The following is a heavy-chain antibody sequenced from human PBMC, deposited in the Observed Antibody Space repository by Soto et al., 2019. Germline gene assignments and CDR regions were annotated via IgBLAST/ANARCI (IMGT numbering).Heavy chain of an antibody. J-gene: IGHJ4*02. V-gene: IGHV1-46*01. CDR1: GDTFTDYY. CDR2: VNPSGGHT. Sequence: QVQLVQSGAEVKKPGASVKVSCKASGDTFTDYYIHWVRQARGQGLEWMGTVNPSGGHTTYAQHFLGRMTMTRDTSTSTLYMELASLTSEDTAIYFCARGGHVVVVTAALDYWGQGTLVTVSS. D-gene: IGHD2-21*02. CDR3: ARGGHVVVVTAALDY.